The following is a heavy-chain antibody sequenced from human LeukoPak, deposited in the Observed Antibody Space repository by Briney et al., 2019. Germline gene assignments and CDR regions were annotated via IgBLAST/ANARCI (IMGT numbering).Heavy chain of an antibody. J-gene: IGHJ5*02. CDR2: ISSTGSYT. CDR3: AKAAGKENGYDFWFEH. Sequence: GGSLRLSCTVSGFTFSSYAMSWVRQAPGKGLEWVSAISSTGSYTYHADSVKGRFTISRDNSKNTLYLQMNNLRAEDTAVYYCAKAAGKENGYDFWFEHWGQGTLVTVSS. V-gene: IGHV3-23*01. D-gene: IGHD3-3*01. CDR1: GFTFSSYA.